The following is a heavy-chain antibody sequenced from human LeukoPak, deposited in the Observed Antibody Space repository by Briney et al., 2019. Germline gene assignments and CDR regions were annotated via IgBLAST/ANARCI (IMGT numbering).Heavy chain of an antibody. Sequence: GRSLRLSCAASGFTLSSYAMHWVRQAPGKGLEWVAVISYDGSNKYYADSVKGRFTISRDNSKNTLYLQMNSLRAEDTAVYYCARDGAVVVPAAISGLMDVWGQGTTVTVSS. D-gene: IGHD2-2*01. V-gene: IGHV3-30-3*01. CDR1: GFTLSSYA. CDR3: ARDGAVVVPAAISGLMDV. CDR2: ISYDGSNK. J-gene: IGHJ6*02.